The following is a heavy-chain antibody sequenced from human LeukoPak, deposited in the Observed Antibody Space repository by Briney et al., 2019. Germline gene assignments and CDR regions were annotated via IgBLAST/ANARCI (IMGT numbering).Heavy chain of an antibody. V-gene: IGHV3-74*01. CDR2: INSDGSST. Sequence: GGSLRLSCAASGFTFSTYWMHWVRQAPGKGLVWVSHINSDGSSTTYADSVKGRFTISRDNAKNTLYLQMNSLRAEDTAIYYCAKTSRVNSAYDSPFDYWGQGTLVTVSS. J-gene: IGHJ4*02. CDR3: AKTSRVNSAYDSPFDY. CDR1: GFTFSTYW. D-gene: IGHD5-12*01.